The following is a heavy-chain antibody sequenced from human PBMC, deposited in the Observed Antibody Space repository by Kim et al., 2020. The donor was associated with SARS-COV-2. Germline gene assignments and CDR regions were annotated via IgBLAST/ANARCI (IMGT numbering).Heavy chain of an antibody. CDR1: GFTFSSYV. V-gene: IGHV3-23*01. D-gene: IGHD6-13*01. J-gene: IGHJ4*02. Sequence: GGSLRLSCAASGFTFSSYVMSWVRQTPGKGLEWVSVVSERGGNTYYADSVKGRFTISRDNSKNTLYLQMNSLRGEDTAVYYCARGRAGLEYWGQGTLVTVSS. CDR3: ARGRAGLEY. CDR2: VSERGGNT.